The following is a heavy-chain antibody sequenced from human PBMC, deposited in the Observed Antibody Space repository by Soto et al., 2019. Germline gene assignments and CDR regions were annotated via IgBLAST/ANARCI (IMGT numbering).Heavy chain of an antibody. CDR1: GYTFTSYG. V-gene: IGHV1-18*01. J-gene: IGHJ4*02. CDR2: ISAYNGNT. D-gene: IGHD3-22*01. CDR3: ARTRPAGGYYSSYYFDY. Sequence: ASVKVSCKASGYTFTSYGISWVRQAPGQGLEWMGWISAYNGNTNYAQKLQGRVTMTTDTSTSTAYMELRSLRSDDTAVYYCARTRPAGGYYSSYYFDYWGQGTLVTVSS.